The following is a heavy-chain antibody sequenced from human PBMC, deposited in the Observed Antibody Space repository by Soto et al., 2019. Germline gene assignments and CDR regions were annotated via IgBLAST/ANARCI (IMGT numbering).Heavy chain of an antibody. V-gene: IGHV3-23*01. D-gene: IGHD3-10*01. J-gene: IGHJ6*02. CDR3: AKDLHYYGSGSYYAPSSYYGTHA. CDR2: ISGSGGST. Sequence: GGSLRLSCAASGFTFSSYAMSWVRQAPGKGLEWVSAISGSGGSTYYADSVKGRFTISRDNSKNTLYLQMNSLRAEDTAVYYCAKDLHYYGSGSYYAPSSYYGTHARRHAPPVTV. CDR1: GFTFSSYA.